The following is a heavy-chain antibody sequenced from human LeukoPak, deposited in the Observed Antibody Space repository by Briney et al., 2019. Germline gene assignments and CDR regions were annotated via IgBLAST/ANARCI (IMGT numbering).Heavy chain of an antibody. CDR1: GFTFSGYY. Sequence: PGGSLRLSCAASGFTFSGYYMSWIRQAPGKGLEWVSYISSSSRYTNYADSVKGRFTISRDNAKNSLYLQMNSLRAEDTAVYYCAREGKYSGSYYGYWGQGTLVTVSS. J-gene: IGHJ4*02. CDR3: AREGKYSGSYYGY. CDR2: ISSSSRYT. D-gene: IGHD1-26*01. V-gene: IGHV3-11*05.